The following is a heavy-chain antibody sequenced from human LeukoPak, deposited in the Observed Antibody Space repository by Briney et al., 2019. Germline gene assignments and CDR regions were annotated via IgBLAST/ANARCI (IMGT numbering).Heavy chain of an antibody. D-gene: IGHD3-3*01. CDR1: GFTFDDYG. J-gene: IGHJ6*03. Sequence: PGGSLRLSSAASGFTFDDYGMSWVRQAPGKGLEWVSDINWNGGSTGYADSVKGRFTISRDNAKNSLYLQMNSLRVEDTALYYCARGSDFWSGFYYYYYYMDVWGKGTTLTVSS. V-gene: IGHV3-20*03. CDR2: INWNGGST. CDR3: ARGSDFWSGFYYYYYYMDV.